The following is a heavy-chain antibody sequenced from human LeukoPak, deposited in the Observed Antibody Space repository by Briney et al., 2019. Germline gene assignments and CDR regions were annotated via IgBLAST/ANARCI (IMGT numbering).Heavy chain of an antibody. CDR3: ARGGGSGSYSN. J-gene: IGHJ4*02. CDR1: GYTFTGYY. V-gene: IGHV1-2*02. Sequence: GASVKVSCKASGYTFTGYYMHWVRQAPGRGLEWMGWINPNSGGTNYAQKSQGRVTMTRDASISTAYKELSRLRSDDTAVYYCARGGGSGSYSNWGQGTLVTVSS. D-gene: IGHD3-10*01. CDR2: INPNSGGT.